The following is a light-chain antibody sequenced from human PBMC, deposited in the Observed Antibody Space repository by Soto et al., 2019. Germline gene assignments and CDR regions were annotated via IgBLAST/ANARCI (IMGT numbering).Light chain of an antibody. V-gene: IGKV3-20*01. Sequence: EIVLTQSPGTLSLSPGERATLSCRASQSVTSSYLAWYQQKPGQAPRLLIYGASSRATGIPDRISGSGSGTDFTLTISGLEPEDFAVYYCQHYGRSPPSWTFGQGTKVEIK. J-gene: IGKJ1*01. CDR3: QHYGRSPPSWT. CDR2: GAS. CDR1: QSVTSSY.